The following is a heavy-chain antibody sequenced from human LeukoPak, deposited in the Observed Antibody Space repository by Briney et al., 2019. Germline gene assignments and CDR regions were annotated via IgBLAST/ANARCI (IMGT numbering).Heavy chain of an antibody. D-gene: IGHD5-18*01. CDR2: ISSNGGST. CDR1: GFTFSSYA. V-gene: IGHV3-64*01. Sequence: PGGSLRLSCAASGFTFSSYAMHWVRQAPGKGLEYVSAISSNGGSTYYANSVKGRFTISRDNSKNTLYLQMGSLRAEDMAVYYCARDQKASDTDVDTAMVDDAFDIWGRGTMVTVSS. J-gene: IGHJ3*02. CDR3: ARDQKASDTDVDTAMVDDAFDI.